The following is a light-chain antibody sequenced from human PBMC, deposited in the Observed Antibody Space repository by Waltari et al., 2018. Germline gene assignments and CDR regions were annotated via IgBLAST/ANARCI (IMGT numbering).Light chain of an antibody. Sequence: QLVLTPSPSASASLGASLKLTCTLSSAHSNYAIPWPPQQPEKGPRFLMKVNSDGSHTKGDGIPDRFSGSSSGAERYLTISSLQSEDEADYYCQSWGTGIVLFGGGAKLTVL. CDR1: SAHSNYA. V-gene: IGLV4-69*01. J-gene: IGLJ2*01. CDR3: QSWGTGIVL. CDR2: VNSDGSH.